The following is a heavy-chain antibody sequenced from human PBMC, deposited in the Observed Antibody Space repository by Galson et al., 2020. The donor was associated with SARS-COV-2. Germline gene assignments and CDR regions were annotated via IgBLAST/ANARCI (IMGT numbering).Heavy chain of an antibody. CDR1: GGSISSGGYY. CDR2: ISYSGRT. V-gene: IGHV4-31*11. Sequence: SETLSLTCAVSGGSISSGGYYWNWIRQHPGKGLEWIGYISYSGRTYYNPSLKSRVSISVGTSKNQFSLNLNSVTAADTAVYYCARRCGSGGTGWYFDLWGRGTLVTVSA. CDR3: ARRCGSGGTGWYFDL. J-gene: IGHJ2*01. D-gene: IGHD3-10*01.